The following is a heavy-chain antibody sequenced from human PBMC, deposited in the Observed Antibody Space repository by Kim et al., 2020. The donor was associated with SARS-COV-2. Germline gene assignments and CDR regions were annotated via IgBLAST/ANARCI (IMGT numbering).Heavy chain of an antibody. Sequence: ASVKVSCKASGYIFTGYYMHWVRQAPGQGLEWMGRINPNSDGTDYAQNFQGRVTMTRDTSISTAYMELSRLRSDDTAVYYCARVPSDLGWNYGREAFDIWGQGTMVTVSS. CDR1: GYIFTGYY. V-gene: IGHV1-2*06. D-gene: IGHD1-7*01. CDR3: ARVPSDLGWNYGREAFDI. J-gene: IGHJ3*02. CDR2: INPNSDGT.